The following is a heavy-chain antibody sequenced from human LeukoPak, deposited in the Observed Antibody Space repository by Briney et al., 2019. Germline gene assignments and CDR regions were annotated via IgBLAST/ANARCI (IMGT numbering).Heavy chain of an antibody. D-gene: IGHD2-21*02. CDR2: IYSGGTT. J-gene: IGHJ4*02. V-gene: IGHV3-66*01. CDR1: GFTVSSNY. Sequence: GGSLRLSCAASGFTVSSNYTSGVPGAPGRGRGWGSLIYSGGTTYYADSVKGRFTISRDNSKNTLYLQMNSLRAEDTATYFCARGHNSRAGVTDCCPLDYWGQGTLVTVSS. CDR3: ARGHNSRAGVTDCCPLDY.